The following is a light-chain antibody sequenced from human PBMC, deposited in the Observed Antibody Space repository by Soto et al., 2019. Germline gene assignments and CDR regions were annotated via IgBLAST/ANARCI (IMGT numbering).Light chain of an antibody. CDR2: SDD. Sequence: QSVLTQPPSASGTPGQRVTISCSGSSSNIGSNYVNWYQHLPGTAPKLLIYSDDQRPSGVPDRFSGSKSGTSASLAITGLQAEDEADYYCQSYDSSLSANYVFGTGTKVTVL. J-gene: IGLJ1*01. V-gene: IGLV1-44*01. CDR3: QSYDSSLSANYV. CDR1: SSNIGSNY.